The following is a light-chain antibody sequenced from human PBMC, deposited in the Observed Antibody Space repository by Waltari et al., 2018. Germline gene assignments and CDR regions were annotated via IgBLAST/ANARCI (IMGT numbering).Light chain of an antibody. V-gene: IGKV2D-29*02. J-gene: IGKJ3*01. CDR2: RVT. Sequence: DIVLSQTPLSLPVIPGEPASMSCRSSQSLLHSNGNTYLHWYLQKPVQSPRPLIYRVTNRESGVPDRFSGSGSGTDFTLKISRVEPEDVGIYFCMQTTRDPFTFGPGTKLDIK. CDR1: QSLLHSNGNTY. CDR3: MQTTRDPFT.